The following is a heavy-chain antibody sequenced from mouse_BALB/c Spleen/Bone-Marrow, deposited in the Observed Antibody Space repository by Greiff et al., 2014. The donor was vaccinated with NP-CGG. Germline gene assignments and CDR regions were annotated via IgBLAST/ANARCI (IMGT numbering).Heavy chain of an antibody. V-gene: IGHV1S56*01. D-gene: IGHD3-2*01. CDR1: GYTFTSYY. CDR2: IYPGDGST. Sequence: QVQLQQSGPELVKPGASVKMSCKASGYTFTSYYIHWVKQRPGQGLEWIGRIYPGDGSTKYNEKFKGKTTLTADKSSSTAYMLLSSLTSEDSAIYFCARRQLGLFYAMDYWGQGTSVTVSS. J-gene: IGHJ4*01. CDR3: ARRQLGLFYAMDY.